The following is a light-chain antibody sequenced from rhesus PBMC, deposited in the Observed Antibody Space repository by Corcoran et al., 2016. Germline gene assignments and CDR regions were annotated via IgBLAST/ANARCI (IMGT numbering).Light chain of an antibody. CDR1: QGISSW. Sequence: IQMTQSPSSLSASVGDRVTIPRLASQGISSWFAWYQPKPGKAPKRLIYKASSLQSGVPSRFSGIGSGTDLTLTISSRQPEDYATYYCEENNRAACSFGQGAKVEIE. J-gene: IGKJ2*01. CDR2: KAS. CDR3: EENNRAACS. V-gene: IGKV1-21*01.